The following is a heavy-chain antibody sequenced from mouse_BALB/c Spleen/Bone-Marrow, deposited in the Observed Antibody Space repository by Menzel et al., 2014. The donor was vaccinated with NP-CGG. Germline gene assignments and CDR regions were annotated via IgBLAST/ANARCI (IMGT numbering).Heavy chain of an antibody. CDR1: GYTFTNYW. CDR3: ARSPYGHFDY. Sequence: QVQLQQSGAELAKPGASVKMSCKASGYTFTNYWMHWVKQRPGQGLEWIGYINPSTGCTEYNQKFKDKATLTADKSSSTAYMQLSSLTSDDSAVYYCARSPYGHFDYWGQGTTLTVSS. D-gene: IGHD1-1*02. CDR2: INPSTGCT. J-gene: IGHJ2*01. V-gene: IGHV1-7*01.